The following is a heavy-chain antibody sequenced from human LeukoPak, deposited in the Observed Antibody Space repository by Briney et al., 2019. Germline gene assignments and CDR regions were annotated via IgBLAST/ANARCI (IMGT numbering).Heavy chain of an antibody. V-gene: IGHV4-39*01. J-gene: IGHJ5*01. Sequence: SETLSLTCTVSGGSISSYRYYWGWIRQPPGKGLEWIGSMYYSGSADYNPPLKSRVTISVDTSKSQFSLRLSSVTAADTALYYCARHTYDSSGYLPDSWGQGTLVTVSS. CDR3: ARHTYDSSGYLPDS. D-gene: IGHD3-22*01. CDR2: MYYSGSA. CDR1: GGSISSYRYY.